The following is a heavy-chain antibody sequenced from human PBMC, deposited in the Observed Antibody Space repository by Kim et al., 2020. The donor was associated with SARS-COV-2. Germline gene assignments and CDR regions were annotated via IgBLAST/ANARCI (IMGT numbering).Heavy chain of an antibody. V-gene: IGHV4-59*01. J-gene: IGHJ5*02. CDR1: GGSISSYY. CDR2: IYYSGST. Sequence: SETLSLTCTVSGGSISSYYWSWIRQPPGKGLEWIGYIYYSGSTNYNPSLKSRVTISVDTSKNQFSLKLSSVTAADTAVYYCARNVEYYYDSSGYPYNWFDPWGQGTLVTVSS. D-gene: IGHD3-22*01. CDR3: ARNVEYYYDSSGYPYNWFDP.